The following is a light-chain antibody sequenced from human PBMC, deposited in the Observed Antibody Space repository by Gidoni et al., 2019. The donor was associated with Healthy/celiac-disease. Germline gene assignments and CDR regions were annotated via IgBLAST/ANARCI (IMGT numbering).Light chain of an antibody. V-gene: IGKV1-33*01. Sequence: DLQMTQSPASLSASVGDRVTITCQASQDISNYLNWYQQQPGKAPKLLIYDASNLETGVPSRFSGSGSGTDVTFTISSLQPEDIATYYCQQYDNLPLTFXGXTKVEIK. J-gene: IGKJ4*01. CDR1: QDISNY. CDR2: DAS. CDR3: QQYDNLPLT.